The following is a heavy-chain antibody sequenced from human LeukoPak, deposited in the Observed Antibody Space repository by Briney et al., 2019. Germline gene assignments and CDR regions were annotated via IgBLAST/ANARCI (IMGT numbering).Heavy chain of an antibody. D-gene: IGHD3-3*01. CDR2: ISGSGGST. Sequence: GGSLRLSCAASGFTFSSYAMSWVRQAPGKGLEWVSAISGSGGSTYYADSVKGRFTISRDNSKNTLYLQMNSLRAEDTAVYYCAKDKTTIFGVAEGSFDYWGQGTLVTVSS. CDR1: GFTFSSYA. V-gene: IGHV3-23*01. J-gene: IGHJ4*02. CDR3: AKDKTTIFGVAEGSFDY.